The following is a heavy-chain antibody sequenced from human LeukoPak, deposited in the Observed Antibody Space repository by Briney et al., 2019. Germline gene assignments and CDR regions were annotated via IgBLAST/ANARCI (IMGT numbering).Heavy chain of an antibody. Sequence: PGGSLRLSCAASGFTFSSYWMSWVRQAPGKGLEWVANIKQDGSEKYYVDSVKGRFTISRDNAKNPLYLQMNSLRAEDTAVYYCARERSSGYLDYWGQGTLVTVSS. V-gene: IGHV3-7*01. CDR3: ARERSSGYLDY. CDR1: GFTFSSYW. J-gene: IGHJ4*02. D-gene: IGHD3-22*01. CDR2: IKQDGSEK.